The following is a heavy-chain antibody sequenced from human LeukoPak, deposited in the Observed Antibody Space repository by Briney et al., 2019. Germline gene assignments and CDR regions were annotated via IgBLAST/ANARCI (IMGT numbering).Heavy chain of an antibody. CDR3: ARDYGSSSYRRLDAFDI. V-gene: IGHV3-48*01. CDR2: ISSSSSTI. J-gene: IGHJ3*02. D-gene: IGHD3-22*01. CDR1: GFTFSSYS. Sequence: PGGSLRLSCAASGFTFSSYSMNWVRQAPGKGLEWVSYISSSSSTIYYADSVKGRFTISRDNAKNSLYLQMNSLRAEDTAVYYCARDYGSSSYRRLDAFDIWGQGTMVTVSS.